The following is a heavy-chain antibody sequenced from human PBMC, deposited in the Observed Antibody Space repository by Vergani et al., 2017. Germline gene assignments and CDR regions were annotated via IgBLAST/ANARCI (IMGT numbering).Heavy chain of an antibody. CDR2: IIPILGIA. V-gene: IGHV1-69*09. CDR3: ARDYYGSVNYYYGMDV. D-gene: IGHD3-10*01. CDR1: GYTFTGYY. Sequence: QVQLVQSGAEVKKPGASVKVSCKASGYTFTGYYMHWVRQAPGQGLEWMGRIIPILGIANYAQKFQGRVTITADKSTSTAYMELSSLRSEDTAVYYCARDYYGSVNYYYGMDVWGQGTTVTVS. J-gene: IGHJ6*02.